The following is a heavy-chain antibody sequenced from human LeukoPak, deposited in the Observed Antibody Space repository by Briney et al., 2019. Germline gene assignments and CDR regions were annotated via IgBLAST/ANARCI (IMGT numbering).Heavy chain of an antibody. V-gene: IGHV1-69*13. D-gene: IGHD4-11*01. Sequence: ASVKVSCKASGYTFTSYGISWVRQAPGQGLEWMGGIIPIFGTANYAQKFQGRVTITADESTSTAYMELSSLRSEDTAVYYCARDQVAVSLDPWGQGTLVTVSS. CDR1: GYTFTSYG. CDR2: IIPIFGTA. J-gene: IGHJ5*02. CDR3: ARDQVAVSLDP.